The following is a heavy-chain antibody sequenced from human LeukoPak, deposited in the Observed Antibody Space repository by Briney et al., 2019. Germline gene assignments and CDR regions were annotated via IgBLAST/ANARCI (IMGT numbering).Heavy chain of an antibody. Sequence: PSETLSLTCTVSDGSISSSSYYWGWIRQPPGKGLEWIGSTYYSGSTYSNPSFKSRVTISVDTSKNQFSLKLSSVTAADTAVYYCARQDIVVVVAATDYFDYWGQGTLVTVSS. CDR2: TYYSGST. CDR3: ARQDIVVVVAATDYFDY. V-gene: IGHV4-39*01. CDR1: DGSISSSSYY. J-gene: IGHJ4*02. D-gene: IGHD2-15*01.